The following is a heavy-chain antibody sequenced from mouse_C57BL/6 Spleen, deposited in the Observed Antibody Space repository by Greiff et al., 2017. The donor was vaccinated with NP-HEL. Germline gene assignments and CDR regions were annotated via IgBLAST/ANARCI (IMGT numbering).Heavy chain of an antibody. CDR2: IDPETGGT. CDR1: GYTFTDYE. D-gene: IGHD1-1*01. CDR3: TRGTYYGGLAY. J-gene: IGHJ3*01. Sequence: QVHVKQSGAELVRPGASVTLSCKASGYTFTDYEMHWVKQTPVHGLEWIGAIDPETGGTAYNQKFKGKAILTADKSSSTAYMELRSLTSEDSAVYYCTRGTYYGGLAYWGQGTLVTVSA. V-gene: IGHV1-15*01.